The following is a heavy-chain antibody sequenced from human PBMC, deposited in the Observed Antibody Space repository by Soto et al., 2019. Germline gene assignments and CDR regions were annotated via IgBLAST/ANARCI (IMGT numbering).Heavy chain of an antibody. J-gene: IGHJ3*02. D-gene: IGHD3-3*01. CDR3: AKESQYDFWSGKKAFDI. Sequence: EVQLVESGGGLVQPGRSLRLSCAASGFTFDDYAMHWVRQAPGKGLEWVSGISWNSGSIGYADSVKGRFTISRDNAKNSLYLQMNSLRAEDTALYYCAKESQYDFWSGKKAFDIWGQGTMVTVSS. CDR2: ISWNSGSI. V-gene: IGHV3-9*01. CDR1: GFTFDDYA.